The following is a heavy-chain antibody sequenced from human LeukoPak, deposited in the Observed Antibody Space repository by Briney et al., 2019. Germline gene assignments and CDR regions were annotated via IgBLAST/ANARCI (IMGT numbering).Heavy chain of an antibody. CDR3: ARDRGLYHGDYAFDY. J-gene: IGHJ4*02. CDR2: IIPIFGTA. V-gene: IGHV1-69*05. Sequence: ASVKVSCKASGGTFSSYAISWVRQAPGQGLEWMGRIIPIFGTASYAQKFQGRVTITTDESTSTAYMELSSLRSEDTAVYYCARDRGLYHGDYAFDYWGQGTLVTVSS. CDR1: GGTFSSYA. D-gene: IGHD4-17*01.